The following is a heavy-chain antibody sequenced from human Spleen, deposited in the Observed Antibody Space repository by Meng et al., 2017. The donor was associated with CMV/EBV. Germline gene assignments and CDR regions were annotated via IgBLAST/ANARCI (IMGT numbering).Heavy chain of an antibody. CDR3: ARDRAWTGYPNWFDP. Sequence: SGGSISRSSCYWSWIRQPPGKGLEWIGGIYYSGSTYYKSSLKSRLTISADTSRNQFSLKLTSVTAADTAVYYCARDRAWTGYPNWFDPWGQGTLVTVSS. D-gene: IGHD3/OR15-3a*01. J-gene: IGHJ5*02. V-gene: IGHV4-39*07. CDR2: IYYSGST. CDR1: GGSISRSSCY.